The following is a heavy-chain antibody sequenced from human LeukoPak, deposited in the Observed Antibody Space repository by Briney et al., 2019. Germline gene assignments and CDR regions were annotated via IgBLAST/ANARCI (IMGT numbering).Heavy chain of an antibody. CDR3: ARDGYYYGSGSYSNSIDY. CDR1: GGSISSSNW. CDR2: IYHSGST. V-gene: IGHV4-4*02. D-gene: IGHD3-10*01. J-gene: IGHJ4*02. Sequence: SETLPLTCAVSGGSISSSNWWSWVRQPPGKGLEWIGEIYHSGSTNYNPSLKSRVTISVDKSKNQFSLKLSSVTAADTAVYYCARDGYYYGSGSYSNSIDYWGQGTLVTVSS.